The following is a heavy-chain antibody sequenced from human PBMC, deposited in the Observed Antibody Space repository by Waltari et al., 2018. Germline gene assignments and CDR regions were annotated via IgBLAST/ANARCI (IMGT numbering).Heavy chain of an antibody. D-gene: IGHD2-21*01. Sequence: QVQLVQSGAEVTKTGSSVKVSCKASGGTFRSYAIIWVRQAPGQGLEWMGRIIPICGTANDAQKFQGRVTITADKSTSTVYMELSSLRSEDTAVYYCARGWIASAFDIWGQGTMVTVSS. V-gene: IGHV1-69*08. CDR2: IIPICGTA. CDR1: GGTFRSYA. J-gene: IGHJ3*02. CDR3: ARGWIASAFDI.